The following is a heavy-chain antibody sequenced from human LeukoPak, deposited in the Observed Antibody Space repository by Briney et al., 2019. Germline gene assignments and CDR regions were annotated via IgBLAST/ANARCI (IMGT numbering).Heavy chain of an antibody. V-gene: IGHV4-34*01. D-gene: IGHD2-15*01. CDR1: GGSFSGYH. J-gene: IGHJ6*02. Sequence: SETLSLTCAVYGGSFSGYHWSWIRQPPGKGLEWIGEINHRGSTNYNPSLKSRVTMSVDTSKNQFSLKLSSVTAADTAVYYCARSPDMRYYGMDVWGQGTTVTVSS. CDR2: INHRGST. CDR3: ARSPDMRYYGMDV.